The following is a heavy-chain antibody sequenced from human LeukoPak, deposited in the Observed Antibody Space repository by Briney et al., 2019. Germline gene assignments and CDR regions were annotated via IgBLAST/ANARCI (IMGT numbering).Heavy chain of an antibody. CDR1: GYTFTSYG. CDR3: ARACGGDCRGGFDY. V-gene: IGHV1-18*01. CDR2: ISAYNGNT. J-gene: IGHJ4*02. D-gene: IGHD2-21*01. Sequence: ASVKVSCKASGYTFTSYGISWVRQAPGQGLEWMGWISAYNGNTNYAQKLQGRVTMTTDTSTSTAYMELRSLRSDDTAVYYCARACGGDCRGGFDYWGQGTLVTVSS.